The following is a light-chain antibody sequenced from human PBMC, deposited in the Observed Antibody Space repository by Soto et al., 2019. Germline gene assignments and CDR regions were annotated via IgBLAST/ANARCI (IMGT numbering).Light chain of an antibody. Sequence: EIVLTQSPGTLSLSPGERATLSCKASQIVSSTYVAWYLQKPRQAPRLLIDGASSSDAGTPDRFSGSASGTNLTLTISGLEPEDFAVYYCKYYGTSPPLLTFGGGTKVEI. V-gene: IGKV3-20*01. CDR3: KYYGTSPPLLT. CDR1: QIVSSTY. CDR2: GAS. J-gene: IGKJ4*01.